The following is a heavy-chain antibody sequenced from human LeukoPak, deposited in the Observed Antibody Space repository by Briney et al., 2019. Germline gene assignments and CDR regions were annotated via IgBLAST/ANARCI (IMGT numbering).Heavy chain of an antibody. Sequence: GESLRLSCAASGFTFSNVWMSWVRQVPGKGLEWVGRIRRKTDGETTDHAAPVKGRFTISRDDSKNTLYLQMNSLKTEDTAVYYCVTDLVIKGYFDYWGQGALVTVSS. V-gene: IGHV3-15*01. D-gene: IGHD2-21*01. CDR2: IRRKTDGETT. CDR3: VTDLVIKGYFDY. J-gene: IGHJ4*02. CDR1: GFTFSNVW.